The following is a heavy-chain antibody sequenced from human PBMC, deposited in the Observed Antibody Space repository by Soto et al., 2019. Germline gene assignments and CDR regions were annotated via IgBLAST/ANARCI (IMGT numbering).Heavy chain of an antibody. D-gene: IGHD2-2*02. Sequence: QVQLQESGPGLVKPSGTLSLTCAVSGGSISSSNWWSWVRQPPGKGLEWFGEIYHSGSTTYNPSLKRRVTISVDKSKNQFSLKLSSVTAADTAVYYCARTIVLVPAAISNWFDPWGQGTLVTVSS. CDR3: ARTIVLVPAAISNWFDP. V-gene: IGHV4-4*02. CDR2: IYHSGST. CDR1: GGSISSSNW. J-gene: IGHJ5*02.